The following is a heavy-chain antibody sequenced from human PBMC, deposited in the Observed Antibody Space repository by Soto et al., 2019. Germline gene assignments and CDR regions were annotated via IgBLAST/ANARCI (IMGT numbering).Heavy chain of an antibody. CDR3: ARAHGGDIAIDY. Sequence: SETLSLTCTVSGGSVSSGSYYWSWIRQPPGKGLEWIGYIYYSGSTNYNPSLKSRVTISVDTSKNQFSLKLSSVTAADTAVYYCARAHGGDIAIDYWGQGTLVTVSS. J-gene: IGHJ4*02. CDR2: IYYSGST. V-gene: IGHV4-61*01. D-gene: IGHD2-15*01. CDR1: GGSVSSGSYY.